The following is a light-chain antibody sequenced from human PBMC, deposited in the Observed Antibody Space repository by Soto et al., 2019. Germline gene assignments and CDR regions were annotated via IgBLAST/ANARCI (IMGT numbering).Light chain of an antibody. V-gene: IGKV3-15*01. J-gene: IGKJ1*01. Sequence: EIVLTQSPGTLSLSPGERATLSCRASQSVSSSYLSWYKQKPGQAPRLLSYGASTRATGIPARFSGSGSGTEFTLTISSLQSEDFAVYYCQHYNNWPRTFGQGTKVDI. CDR3: QHYNNWPRT. CDR2: GAS. CDR1: QSVSSSY.